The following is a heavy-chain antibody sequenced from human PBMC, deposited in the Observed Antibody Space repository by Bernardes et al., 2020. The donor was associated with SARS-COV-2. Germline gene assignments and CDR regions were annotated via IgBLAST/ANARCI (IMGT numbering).Heavy chain of an antibody. CDR3: ARVSEYSSSWYKQHGMDV. V-gene: IGHV4-59*01. CDR1: GGSISSYY. Sequence: SETLSLTCTVPGGSISSYYWSWIRQPPGKGLEWIGYIYYSGSTNYNPSLKSRVTISVDTSKNQFSLKLSSVTAADTAVYYCARVSEYSSSWYKQHGMDVWGQGTTVTVSS. J-gene: IGHJ6*02. D-gene: IGHD6-13*01. CDR2: IYYSGST.